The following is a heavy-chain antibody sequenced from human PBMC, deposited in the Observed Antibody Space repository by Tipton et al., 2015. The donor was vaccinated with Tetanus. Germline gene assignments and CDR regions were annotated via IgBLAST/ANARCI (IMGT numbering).Heavy chain of an antibody. CDR1: GGSISSGGYY. D-gene: IGHD1-26*01. CDR2: IYNSGST. J-gene: IGHJ4*02. Sequence: TLSLTCTVSGGSISSGGYYWSWIRQHPGKGLEWIGDIYNSGSTYYNPSLKSRVSLLVDTTKNQFSLKLKAVTAADPAVYYCARDQARGSRGWNYFDYWGQGSLVTVSS. V-gene: IGHV4-31*03. CDR3: ARDQARGSRGWNYFDY.